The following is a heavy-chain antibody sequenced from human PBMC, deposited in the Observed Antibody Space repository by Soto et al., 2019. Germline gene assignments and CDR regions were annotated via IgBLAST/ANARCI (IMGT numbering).Heavy chain of an antibody. D-gene: IGHD2-2*02. J-gene: IGHJ6*02. CDR3: AAPKLGYCSSTSCYIPTYGMDV. Sequence: ASVKVSCKASGFTFTSSAVQWVRQARGQRLEWIGWIVVGSGNTNYAQKFQERVAITRDMSTSTAYMELSSLRSKDTSVYYCAAPKLGYCSSTSCYIPTYGMDVWGQGTTVTVSS. V-gene: IGHV1-58*01. CDR2: IVVGSGNT. CDR1: GFTFTSSA.